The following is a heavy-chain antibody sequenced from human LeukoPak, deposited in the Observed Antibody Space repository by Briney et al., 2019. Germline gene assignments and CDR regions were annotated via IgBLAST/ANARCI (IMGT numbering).Heavy chain of an antibody. CDR2: IIPIFGTA. CDR1: GGTFSCYA. Sequence: SVKVSCKASGGTFSCYAISWVRQAPGQGLEWMGRIIPIFGTANYAQKFQGRVTITTDESTSTAYMELSSLRSEDTAVYYCAGDSYGYYYDSSGYYGYDYWGQGTLVTVSS. D-gene: IGHD3-22*01. CDR3: AGDSYGYYYDSSGYYGYDY. J-gene: IGHJ4*02. V-gene: IGHV1-69*05.